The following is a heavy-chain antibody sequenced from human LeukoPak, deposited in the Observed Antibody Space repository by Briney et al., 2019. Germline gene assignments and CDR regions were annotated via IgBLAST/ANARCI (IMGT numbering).Heavy chain of an antibody. J-gene: IGHJ5*02. CDR3: ARGEAAAVSGWFDP. CDR2: IYYSGST. D-gene: IGHD6-13*01. V-gene: IGHV4-38-2*02. Sequence: SETLSLTCTVSGYSISSTYYWGWIRQPPGKGLEWIGSIYYSGSTYYDPSLKSRVTISVDTSKNQFSLKLSSVTAADTAVYYCARGEAAAVSGWFDPWGQGTLVTVSS. CDR1: GYSISSTYY.